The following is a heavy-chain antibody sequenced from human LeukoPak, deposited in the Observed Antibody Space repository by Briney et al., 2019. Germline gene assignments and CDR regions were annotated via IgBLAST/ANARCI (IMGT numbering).Heavy chain of an antibody. V-gene: IGHV4-59*01. Sequence: SETLSLTCTASGGSISSYYWSWIRQPPGKGLECIGYIYYSGSTNYNPSLKSRVTISVDTSKNQFSLKLSSVTAADTAVYYCARGWPYFDCWGQGTLVTVSS. D-gene: IGHD2-15*01. CDR1: GGSISSYY. CDR2: IYYSGST. J-gene: IGHJ4*02. CDR3: ARGWPYFDC.